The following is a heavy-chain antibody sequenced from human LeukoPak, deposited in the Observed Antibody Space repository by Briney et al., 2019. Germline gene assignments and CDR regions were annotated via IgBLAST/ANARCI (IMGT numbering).Heavy chain of an antibody. J-gene: IGHJ6*03. D-gene: IGHD2-15*01. CDR2: ITSSSSYI. CDR3: AKEGDRVLTGGYYNYMDV. Sequence: PGGSLRLSCAASGFTFSSYGMHWVRQAPGKGPEWVSSITSSSSYIYYADSVKGRFTISRDNARNSLYLQMNSLRAEDTALYYCAKEGDRVLTGGYYNYMDVGGKGTTVTVSS. V-gene: IGHV3-21*01. CDR1: GFTFSSYG.